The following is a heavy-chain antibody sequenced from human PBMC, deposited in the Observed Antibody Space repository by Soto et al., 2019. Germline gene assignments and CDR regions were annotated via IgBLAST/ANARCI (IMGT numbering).Heavy chain of an antibody. V-gene: IGHV5-51*01. CDR3: ARAPTVTTEYYYYGMDV. J-gene: IGHJ6*02. CDR1: GYSFTSYW. CDR2: IYPGDSDT. D-gene: IGHD4-4*01. Sequence: GESLKISCKGSGYSFTSYWIGWVRQMPGKGLEWMGIIYPGDSDTRYSPSFQGQVTISADKSISTAYLQWSSLKASDTAMYYCARAPTVTTEYYYYGMDVWGQGTTVTVS.